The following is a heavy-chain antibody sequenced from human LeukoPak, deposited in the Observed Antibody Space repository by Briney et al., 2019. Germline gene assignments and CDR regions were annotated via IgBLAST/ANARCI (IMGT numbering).Heavy chain of an antibody. V-gene: IGHV4-30-4*01. D-gene: IGHD3-16*02. J-gene: IGHJ4*02. CDR2: IYYSGNT. CDR1: GGSISSGDYY. CDR3: ASFKALGAYLDY. Sequence: PSQTLSLTCTVSGGSISSGDYYWSWIRQPPGKGLEWIGYIYYSGNTYYNPSLKSRVTISVDTSKNQFSLKLSSVTAADTAVYYCASFKALGAYLDYWGQGTLVTVSS.